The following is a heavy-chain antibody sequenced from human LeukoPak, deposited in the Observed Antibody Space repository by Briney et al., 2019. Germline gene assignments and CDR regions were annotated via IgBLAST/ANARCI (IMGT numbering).Heavy chain of an antibody. J-gene: IGHJ4*02. CDR3: ARGRIRSGSLDY. CDR2: INHSGST. Sequence: PSETLSLTCAVYGGSFSGYYWSWIRQPPGKGLEWIGEINHSGSTNYNPSLKSRVTISVDTSKNQFSLKLSSVTAADTAVYYCARGRIRSGSLDYWGQGTLVTVSS. CDR1: GGSFSGYY. D-gene: IGHD3-3*01. V-gene: IGHV4-34*01.